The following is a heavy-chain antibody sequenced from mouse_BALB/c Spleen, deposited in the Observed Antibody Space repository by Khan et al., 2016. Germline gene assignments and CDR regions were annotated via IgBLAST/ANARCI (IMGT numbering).Heavy chain of an antibody. J-gene: IGHJ1*01. CDR3: ARAPPRWYFDV. CDR1: GYSITSDYA. Sequence: EVKLEESGPGLVKPSQSLSLTCTVTGYSITSDYAWYWIRQFPGNKLEWMGYISYSGSTSYNPSLKSRISITRDTSKNQFFLQLNSVTTEDTATYYCARAPPRWYFDVWGAGTTVTVSS. CDR2: ISYSGST. V-gene: IGHV3-2*02.